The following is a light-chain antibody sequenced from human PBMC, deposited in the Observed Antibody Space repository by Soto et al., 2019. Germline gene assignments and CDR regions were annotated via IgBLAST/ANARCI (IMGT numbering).Light chain of an antibody. J-gene: IGLJ2*01. CDR3: ETWDSNTRV. CDR2: LEGSGSY. Sequence: QCVLTQASSVSASLGSSVKLTCTLSSGHSSYIIAWHHQQPGKAPRYLMKLEGSGSYNKGSGVPDRFSGSSSGADRYLTISNLQFEDEANYYCETWDSNTRVFGGGTKVTVL. CDR1: SGHSSYI. V-gene: IGLV4-60*02.